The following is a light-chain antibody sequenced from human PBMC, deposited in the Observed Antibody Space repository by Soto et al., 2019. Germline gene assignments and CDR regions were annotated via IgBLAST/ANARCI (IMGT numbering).Light chain of an antibody. CDR2: EGT. Sequence: QPVLTHPASVSGSPVQSITISCTGTSRDVGSYNLVSWYQQHPGNAPELIIYEGTKRPSGVSYRFSGSKSGNTASLTISGLQEEDDGDYHCCSFAGSSTYVFGTGTKVTVL. CDR1: SRDVGSYNL. J-gene: IGLJ1*01. V-gene: IGLV2-23*01. CDR3: CSFAGSSTYV.